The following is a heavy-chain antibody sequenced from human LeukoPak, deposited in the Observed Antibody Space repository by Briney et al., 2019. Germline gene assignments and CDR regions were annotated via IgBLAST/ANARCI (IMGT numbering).Heavy chain of an antibody. Sequence: ASVKVSCKASGYTFTNYGISWVRQAPGQGLEWMGWISAYNGNTNYAQKLQGRVTMTTDTSTSTAYMDLRSLRSEYTAVYYCERGEPNRLLWFRKLLANIDPFVYWGQGTPVTVSS. CDR2: ISAYNGNT. J-gene: IGHJ4*02. CDR1: GYTFTNYG. D-gene: IGHD3-10*01. CDR3: ERGEPNRLLWFRKLLANIDPFVY. V-gene: IGHV1-18*01.